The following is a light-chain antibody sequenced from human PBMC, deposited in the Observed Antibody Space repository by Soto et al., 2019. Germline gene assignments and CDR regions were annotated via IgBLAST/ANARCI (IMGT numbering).Light chain of an antibody. J-gene: IGKJ2*01. CDR2: WAS. CDR1: QSVLYSSNNKNY. Sequence: DIVMTQSPDSLAFSLGERATINCKSSQSVLYSSNNKNYLAWYQQQPGQPPKLLIYWASTRESGVPDRFSGRGSGKDFTLTISRLQAEDVAVYYCQQYYSAPPTFGQGTKLEIK. CDR3: QQYYSAPPT. V-gene: IGKV4-1*01.